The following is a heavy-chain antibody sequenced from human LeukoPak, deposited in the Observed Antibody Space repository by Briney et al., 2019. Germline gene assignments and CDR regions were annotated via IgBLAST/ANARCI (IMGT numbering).Heavy chain of an antibody. D-gene: IGHD3-9*01. CDR1: GYTFTGYY. Sequence: AAVKDSCKASGYTFTGYYMHWVRPAPGQGLEWMGWINPNSGGTNYAQKFQGRVTMTRDTSISTAYMELSRLRSDDTAVYYCARVISDILTGYYDPYFDYWGQGSLVTVSS. J-gene: IGHJ4*02. CDR2: INPNSGGT. CDR3: ARVISDILTGYYDPYFDY. V-gene: IGHV1-2*02.